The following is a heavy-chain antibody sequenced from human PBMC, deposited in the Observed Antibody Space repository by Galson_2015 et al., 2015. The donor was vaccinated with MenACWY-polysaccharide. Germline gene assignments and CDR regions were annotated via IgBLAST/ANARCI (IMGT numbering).Heavy chain of an antibody. V-gene: IGHV2-5*02. J-gene: IGHJ4*02. CDR1: GFSLSTRGMG. D-gene: IGHD1-1*01. CDR2: IYWDDDK. Sequence: PALVKPTQTLTLTCTFSGFSLSTRGMGVGWIRQPPGKALEWLALIYWDDDKRYSPSLKSRLTITKDTSKNQVVLTMTNMDPVDTATYYCARLRYQLGHFDYWGQGTRVTVSS. CDR3: ARLRYQLGHFDY.